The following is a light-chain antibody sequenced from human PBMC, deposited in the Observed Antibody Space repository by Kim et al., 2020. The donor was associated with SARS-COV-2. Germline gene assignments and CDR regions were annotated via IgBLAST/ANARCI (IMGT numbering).Light chain of an antibody. Sequence: QYALTQPASVSGSPGQSINISCTGTSSDVGGYSFVSWYQQHPGKAPKLMIYDVSNRPSGVSNRFSGSKSGNTASLTISGLQAEDEADYYCSSYTSSSTLPFGTGTKVTVL. CDR3: SSYTSSSTLP. CDR2: DVS. V-gene: IGLV2-14*03. CDR1: SSDVGGYSF. J-gene: IGLJ1*01.